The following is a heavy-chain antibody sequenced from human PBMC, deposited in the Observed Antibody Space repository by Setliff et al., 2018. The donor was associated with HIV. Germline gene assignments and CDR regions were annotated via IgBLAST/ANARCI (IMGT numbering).Heavy chain of an antibody. Sequence: NPSETLSLTCAVSGYSISSGYYWGWIRQPPGKGLEWIGSIYHSGTTYYNPSLKSRVTISVDTSKNQFSLKLSSVTAADTAVYYCARRDSGGYYSLDYWGQGTLVTVS. CDR3: ARRDSGGYYSLDY. V-gene: IGHV4-38-2*01. D-gene: IGHD3-22*01. J-gene: IGHJ4*02. CDR2: IYHSGTT. CDR1: GYSISSGYY.